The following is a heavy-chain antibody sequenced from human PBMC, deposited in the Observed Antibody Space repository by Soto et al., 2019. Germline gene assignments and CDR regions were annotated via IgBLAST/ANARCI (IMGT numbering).Heavy chain of an antibody. CDR1: GGSFRGYY. Sequence: PSETLSLTCAVYGGSFRGYYWSWIRQPPGKGLEWIGEINHSGSTNYNPSLKSRVTISVDTSKNQFSLKLSSVTAADTAVYYCARGPRYCSGGSCYSRWFDPWGQGTLVTVSS. CDR2: INHSGST. V-gene: IGHV4-34*01. D-gene: IGHD2-15*01. J-gene: IGHJ5*02. CDR3: ARGPRYCSGGSCYSRWFDP.